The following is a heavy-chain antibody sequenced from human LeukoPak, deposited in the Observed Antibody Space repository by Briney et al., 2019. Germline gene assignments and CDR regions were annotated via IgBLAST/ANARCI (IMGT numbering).Heavy chain of an antibody. CDR2: IYHSGST. J-gene: IGHJ4*02. D-gene: IGHD2-15*01. V-gene: IGHV4-38-2*02. CDR3: AIVVVAAKGFDY. Sequence: SETLSLTCTVSGYSISSGYYWGWIRQPPGKGLEWIGSIYHSGSTYYNPSLKSRVTISVDTSKNQFSLKLSSVTAADTAVYYCAIVVVAAKGFDYWGQGNLVTVSS. CDR1: GYSISSGYY.